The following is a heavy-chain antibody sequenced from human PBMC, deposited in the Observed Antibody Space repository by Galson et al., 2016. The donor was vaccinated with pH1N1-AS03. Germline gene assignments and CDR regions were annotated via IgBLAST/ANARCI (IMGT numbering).Heavy chain of an antibody. CDR2: IQTTGNT. V-gene: IGHV4-4*09. J-gene: IGHJ2*01. D-gene: IGHD1-1*01. CDR1: GYSTFDYY. Sequence: SETLSLTCDVSGYSTFDYYWNWIRQPPGKGLEWIGYIQTTGNTKYNPSLKSRVTMSIDTSKNQFSLHLMSVTAADPALYYCARDPPLEIGWYFDLWGRGTLVTVSS. CDR3: ARDPPLEIGWYFDL.